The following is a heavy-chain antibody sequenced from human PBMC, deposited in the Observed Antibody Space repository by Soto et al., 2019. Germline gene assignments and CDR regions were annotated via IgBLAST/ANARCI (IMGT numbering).Heavy chain of an antibody. CDR2: INHSGST. J-gene: IGHJ5*02. V-gene: IGHV4-34*01. CDR3: ARSRGLKMKGRTWFDP. D-gene: IGHD3-10*01. CDR1: GGSFSGYY. Sequence: PSETLSLTCAVYGGSFSGYYWSWIRQPPGKGLEWIGEINHSGSTNYNPSLKSRVTISVDTSKNQFSLKLSSVTAADTAVYYCARSRGLKMKGRTWFDPWGQGXQVTVYS.